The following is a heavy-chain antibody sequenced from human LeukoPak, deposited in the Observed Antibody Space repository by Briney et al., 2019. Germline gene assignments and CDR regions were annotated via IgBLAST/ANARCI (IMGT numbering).Heavy chain of an antibody. CDR3: ARVYCSGGNCYHFDH. D-gene: IGHD2-15*01. Sequence: SETLSLTCTVSGGSISSYYWTWIRQPAGRGLEWIGRIYSSGSTDYNPSLKSRITMSLDTSKNQFSLKLRSVTAADTAVYYCARVYCSGGNCYHFDHWGQGTLVTVS. V-gene: IGHV4-4*07. CDR1: GGSISSYY. CDR2: IYSSGST. J-gene: IGHJ4*02.